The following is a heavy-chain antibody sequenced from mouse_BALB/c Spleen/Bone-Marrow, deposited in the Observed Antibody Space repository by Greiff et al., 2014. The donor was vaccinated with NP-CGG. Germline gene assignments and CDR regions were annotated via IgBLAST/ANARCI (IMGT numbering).Heavy chain of an antibody. CDR3: ARDGNGFAY. J-gene: IGHJ3*01. Sequence: EVQLQQSGPELVKPGASMKISCKASGYSFTGYTMNWVKQSHGKSLEWIELINPYNGGTSYNQKFKGKATLTVDKSSSTAYMELLSLTSEDSAVYYCARDGNGFAYWGQGTLVTVSA. D-gene: IGHD2-1*01. V-gene: IGHV1-18*01. CDR2: INPYNGGT. CDR1: GYSFTGYT.